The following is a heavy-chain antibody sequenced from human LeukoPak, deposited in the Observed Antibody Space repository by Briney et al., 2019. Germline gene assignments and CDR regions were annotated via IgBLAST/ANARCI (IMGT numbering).Heavy chain of an antibody. Sequence: RPSETLSLTCAVYGGSVSGYYWSWIRQPPGKGLEWIGEISHRGRTHYNPSLKGRVTMSVDTSKNQLALEVDSVTAADTAVYYCARIPLYFLEPFDYWGQGILVTVSS. CDR2: ISHRGRT. J-gene: IGHJ4*02. D-gene: IGHD3-3*01. CDR1: GGSVSGYY. CDR3: ARIPLYFLEPFDY. V-gene: IGHV4-34*01.